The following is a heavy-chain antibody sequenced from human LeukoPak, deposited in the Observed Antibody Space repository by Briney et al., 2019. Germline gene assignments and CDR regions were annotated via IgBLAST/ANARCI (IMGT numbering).Heavy chain of an antibody. V-gene: IGHV3-21*01. CDR2: ISSSSSYI. Sequence: GGSLRLSCAASGFTFDDYSMSWVRQVPGKGLEWVSSISSSSSYIYYADSVKGRFTISRDNAKNSLYLQMNSLRAEDTAVYYCARVPRIVGYTSRELGHWYFDLWGRGTLVAVSS. D-gene: IGHD6-13*01. J-gene: IGHJ2*01. CDR1: GFTFDDYS. CDR3: ARVPRIVGYTSRELGHWYFDL.